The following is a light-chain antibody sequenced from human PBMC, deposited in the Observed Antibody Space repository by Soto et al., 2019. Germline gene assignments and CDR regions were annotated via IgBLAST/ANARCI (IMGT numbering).Light chain of an antibody. CDR1: QSLLHINGYNS. V-gene: IGKV2-28*01. Sequence: DIVMTQSPLSLPVTPGEPASISCRSSQSLLHINGYNSLDWYLQKPGQSPQLLIYLGSHRASGVPDRFSGSGSGTDFTLKSSRVEAEDVGVYYCMQALQTPITFGQGTRLEIK. CDR3: MQALQTPIT. CDR2: LGS. J-gene: IGKJ5*01.